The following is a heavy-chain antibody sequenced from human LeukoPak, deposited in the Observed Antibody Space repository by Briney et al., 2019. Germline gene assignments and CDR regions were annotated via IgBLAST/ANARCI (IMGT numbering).Heavy chain of an antibody. CDR2: ISRGSDHI. J-gene: IGHJ4*02. D-gene: IGHD3-22*01. CDR1: GFTFSNYA. V-gene: IGHV3-21*01. Sequence: GGSLRLSCTASGFTFSNYAMTWVRQAPGKGLEWVSSISRGSDHIFYADSMKGRFTISRDNAKNSLYLQMNSLGAEDTAVYYCARPYDTRGYFPDYWGQRTLVTVSS. CDR3: ARPYDTRGYFPDY.